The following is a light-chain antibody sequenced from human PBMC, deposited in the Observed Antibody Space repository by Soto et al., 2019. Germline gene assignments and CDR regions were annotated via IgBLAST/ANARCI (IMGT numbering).Light chain of an antibody. CDR2: AAS. CDR1: QSISSY. J-gene: IGKJ1*01. Sequence: DIQMTQSPSSLSASVGDRVTITCRASQSISSYLNWYQQKPGKAPKLLIYAASSLQSGVPSRFSSSGSGTDFTLTISSLQPEDFATYYCQQSYSFPWTFGQGTKVEIK. V-gene: IGKV1-39*01. CDR3: QQSYSFPWT.